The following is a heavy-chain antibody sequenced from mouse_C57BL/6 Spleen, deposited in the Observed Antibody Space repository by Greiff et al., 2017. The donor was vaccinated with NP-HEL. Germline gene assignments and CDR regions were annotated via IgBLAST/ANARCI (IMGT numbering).Heavy chain of an antibody. J-gene: IGHJ1*03. CDR2: INPNNGGT. CDR3: ARRSYYYGSEGYFDV. D-gene: IGHD1-1*01. Sequence: VQLKQSGPELVKPGASVKIPCKASGYTFTDYNMDWVKQSHGKSLEWIGDINPNNGGTIYNQKFKGKATLTVDKSSSTAYMELRSLTSEDTAVYYCARRSYYYGSEGYFDVWGTGTTVTVSS. V-gene: IGHV1-18*01. CDR1: GYTFTDYN.